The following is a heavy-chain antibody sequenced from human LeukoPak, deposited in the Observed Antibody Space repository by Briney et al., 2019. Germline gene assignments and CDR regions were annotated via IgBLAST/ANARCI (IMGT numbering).Heavy chain of an antibody. J-gene: IGHJ4*02. CDR2: IIPILGIA. V-gene: IGHV1-69*04. D-gene: IGHD5-12*01. CDR1: VCTLTSYA. Sequence: SEKLSFKSSVCTLTSYAFSWVRHPPAQGHGLMGRIIPILGIANHAQKYQGRVTITAHKSTSTAYMELSRLRSEHTAVYYCARAQWLQPNFDYWGRGTLVTVSS. CDR3: ARAQWLQPNFDY.